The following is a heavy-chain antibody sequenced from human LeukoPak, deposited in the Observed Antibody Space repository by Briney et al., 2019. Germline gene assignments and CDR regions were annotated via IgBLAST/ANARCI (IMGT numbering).Heavy chain of an antibody. CDR3: ARRPPFRLTMVRAYDY. D-gene: IGHD3-10*01. V-gene: IGHV1-8*01. Sequence: ASVKVSCKASGYTFTSYDINWVRQATGQGLEWMGWMNPNSGNTGYAQKFQGRVTMTRNTSISTAYMELSSLRSEDTAVYYCARRPPFRLTMVRAYDYSGQGTLVTVSS. J-gene: IGHJ4*02. CDR1: GYTFTSYD. CDR2: MNPNSGNT.